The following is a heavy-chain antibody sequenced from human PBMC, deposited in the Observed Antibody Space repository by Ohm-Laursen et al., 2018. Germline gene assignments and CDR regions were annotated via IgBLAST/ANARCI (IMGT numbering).Heavy chain of an antibody. V-gene: IGHV3-7*03. CDR1: GFSFSSYW. CDR3: AKSRRLGEHAWDS. Sequence: SLRLSCAASGFSFSSYWMSWVRQAPGKGLEWVANIKQDGSDKYYVDSVKGRFTISRDNAKNSLYLQMNSLRAEDTAVYYCAKSRRLGEHAWDSWGRGTLVTVSS. D-gene: IGHD3-16*01. J-gene: IGHJ4*02. CDR2: IKQDGSDK.